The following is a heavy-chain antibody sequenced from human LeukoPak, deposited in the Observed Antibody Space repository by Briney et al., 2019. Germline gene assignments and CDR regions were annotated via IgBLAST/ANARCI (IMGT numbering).Heavy chain of an antibody. CDR3: ARALSPYYYDSSGYYFDY. J-gene: IGHJ4*02. CDR1: GFTVSSNY. V-gene: IGHV3-53*01. CDR2: IYSGGST. Sequence: GGSLRLSCAASGFTVSSNYMSWVRQAPGKGLEWVSVIYSGGSTYYADSVKGRFTISRDNSKNTLYLQMNSLRAEDTAVYYCARALSPYYYDSSGYYFDYWGQGTLVTVSS. D-gene: IGHD3-22*01.